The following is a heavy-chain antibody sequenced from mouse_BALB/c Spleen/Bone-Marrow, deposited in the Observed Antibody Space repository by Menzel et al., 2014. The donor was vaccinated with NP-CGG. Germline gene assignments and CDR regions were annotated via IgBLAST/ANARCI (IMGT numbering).Heavy chain of an antibody. J-gene: IGHJ4*01. Sequence: GAELVKPGASVKLSCKASGYTFTSYWMHWVKQRPGQGLEWIGEINPSNGRTDYNEKFKSKATLTVDKSSSTAYMQLSSLTSEDSAVYYCARSDGYYPYYYAMDYWGQGTSVTVSS. CDR1: GYTFTSYW. CDR2: INPSNGRT. CDR3: ARSDGYYPYYYAMDY. V-gene: IGHV1S81*02. D-gene: IGHD2-3*01.